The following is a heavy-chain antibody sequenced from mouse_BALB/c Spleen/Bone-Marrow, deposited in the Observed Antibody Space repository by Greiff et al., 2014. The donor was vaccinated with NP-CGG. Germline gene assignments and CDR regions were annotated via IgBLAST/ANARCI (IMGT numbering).Heavy chain of an antibody. J-gene: IGHJ2*01. CDR3: AREGGYDEDYFDD. D-gene: IGHD2-2*01. V-gene: IGHV1-14*01. Sequence: VQLKESGPELVKPGASVKMSCKASGYTFTSYVMHWVKQKPGQVLEWIGCINPYNDGTKYNEKFKGKATLTSDKSSSTAYMELSSLTSEDSAVYYCAREGGYDEDYFDDWGQGTTLTVSS. CDR2: INPYNDGT. CDR1: GYTFTSYV.